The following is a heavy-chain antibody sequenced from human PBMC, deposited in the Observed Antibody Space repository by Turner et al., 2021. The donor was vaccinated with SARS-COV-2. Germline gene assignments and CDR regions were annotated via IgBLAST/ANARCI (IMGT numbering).Heavy chain of an antibody. Sequence: QVKLQESGPGLLKPSQNLSLPCTVSGGSITSGSYFRTWIRQPAGSGLEWIVGIYTSRTTVGIPDYNPSLKSRVSISVDSSKNQFSLKLTSVTAADTAVYHCAKAVPGSGWFDPWGQGSLVTVSS. CDR1: GGSITSGSYF. CDR2: IYTSRTTVGIP. V-gene: IGHV4-61*02. J-gene: IGHJ5*02. CDR3: AKAVPGSGWFDP. D-gene: IGHD3-10*01.